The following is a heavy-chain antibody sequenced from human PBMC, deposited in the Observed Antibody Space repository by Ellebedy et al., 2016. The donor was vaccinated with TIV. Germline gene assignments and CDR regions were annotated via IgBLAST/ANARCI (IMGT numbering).Heavy chain of an antibody. D-gene: IGHD2-8*01. CDR1: GFTFSTYV. CDR2: LSGSGGST. V-gene: IGHV3-23*01. J-gene: IGHJ4*02. CDR3: AKGYCTNGVCYHDY. Sequence: GGSLRLSXAASGFTFSTYVMSWVRQAPGRGLEWVSDLSGSGGSTNYANSVKGRFTISRDNSKNMLYLQMNSLRADDTAVYYCAKGYCTNGVCYHDYWGQGTLVTVSS.